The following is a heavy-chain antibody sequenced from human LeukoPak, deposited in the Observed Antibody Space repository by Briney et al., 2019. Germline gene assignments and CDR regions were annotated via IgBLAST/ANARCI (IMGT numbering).Heavy chain of an antibody. J-gene: IGHJ4*02. V-gene: IGHV1-18*01. CDR2: ISAYNGNT. CDR3: ARSLAPGHWKDFDY. Sequence: GASVKVSCKASGYTFTSYDISWVRQAPGQGLEWMGWISAYNGNTNYAQKLQGRVTMTTDTSTSTAYMELRSLRSDDTAVYYCARSLAPGHWKDFDYWGQGTLVTVSS. CDR1: GYTFTSYD. D-gene: IGHD1-1*01.